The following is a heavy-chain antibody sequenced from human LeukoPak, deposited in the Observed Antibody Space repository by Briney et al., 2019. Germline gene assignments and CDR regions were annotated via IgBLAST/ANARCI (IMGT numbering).Heavy chain of an antibody. Sequence: GESLKISCKGSVYSFTSYWIGWVRQMPGKGLEWMGIIYPGDSDTRYSPSFQGQVTISADKSISTAYLQWSSLTASDTAMYYCASYYGSGSYYSRWFAYWGQGTLVTVSS. CDR3: ASYYGSGSYYSRWFAY. D-gene: IGHD3-10*01. J-gene: IGHJ4*02. V-gene: IGHV5-51*01. CDR2: IYPGDSDT. CDR1: VYSFTSYW.